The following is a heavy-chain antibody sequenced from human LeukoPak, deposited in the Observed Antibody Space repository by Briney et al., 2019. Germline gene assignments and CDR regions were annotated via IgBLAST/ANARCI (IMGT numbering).Heavy chain of an antibody. CDR3: ARGVYSSGWYSRDLGNDAFDI. CDR2: INPNSGGT. J-gene: IGHJ3*02. CDR1: GYTFTGYY. D-gene: IGHD6-19*01. Sequence: GESLKISCKASGYTFTGYYMHWVRQAPGQGLEWMGWINPNSGGTNYAQKFQGRVTMTRDTSISTAYMELSRLRSDDTAVYYCARGVYSSGWYSRDLGNDAFDIWGQGTMVTVSS. V-gene: IGHV1-2*02.